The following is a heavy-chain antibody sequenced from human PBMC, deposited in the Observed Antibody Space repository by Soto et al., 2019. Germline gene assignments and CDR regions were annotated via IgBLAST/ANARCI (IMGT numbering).Heavy chain of an antibody. D-gene: IGHD5-18*01. CDR2: INAGNGNT. Sequence: QVQLVQSGAEVKKPGASVKVSCKASGYTFTSYAMHWVRQAPGQRLEWMGWINAGNGNTKYSQEFQGRVTITRDTSASTAYMELSSLRSEDTAVYYCARVLNGYSHYFDYWGQGTLVTVSS. J-gene: IGHJ4*02. CDR1: GYTFTSYA. CDR3: ARVLNGYSHYFDY. V-gene: IGHV1-3*01.